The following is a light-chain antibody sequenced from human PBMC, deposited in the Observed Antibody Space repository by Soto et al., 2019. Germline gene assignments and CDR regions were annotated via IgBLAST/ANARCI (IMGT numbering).Light chain of an antibody. CDR2: GVS. CDR3: QQYGSSGT. Sequence: EIVLTQSPATLSFSAWESATLSFGSSQRVSNTYLAWYQQKPGQAPRLLIYGVSNRATGIPDRFSGSGSGTDFTLTISRLEPEDFAVYYCQQYGSSGTFGQGTKVDIK. V-gene: IGKV3-20*01. J-gene: IGKJ1*01. CDR1: QRVSNTY.